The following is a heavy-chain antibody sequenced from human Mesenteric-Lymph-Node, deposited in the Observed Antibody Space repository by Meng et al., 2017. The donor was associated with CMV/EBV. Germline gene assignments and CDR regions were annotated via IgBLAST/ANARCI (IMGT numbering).Heavy chain of an antibody. CDR1: GFNFSDYY. Sequence: GESLKISCAASGFNFSDYYMNWIRQAPGKGLEWVSSISSSSSYIYYADSVKGRFTISRDNAKNSLYLQMNSLRAEDTAVYYCARELLGWLDDYYYYGMDVWGQGTTVTVSS. CDR2: ISSSSSYI. V-gene: IGHV3-21*01. J-gene: IGHJ6*02. CDR3: ARELLGWLDDYYYYGMDV. D-gene: IGHD2-21*01.